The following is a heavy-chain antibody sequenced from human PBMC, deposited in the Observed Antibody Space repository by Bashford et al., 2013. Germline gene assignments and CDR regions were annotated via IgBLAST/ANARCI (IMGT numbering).Heavy chain of an antibody. Sequence: GESLKISCKASGYNFGVYWIGWVRQMPGKGLEWMGIIYPDDSETRYSPTFQGQVTISADKSISTAYLQWSSLKASDTAIYYCASHYNNYARTKYYYYGLDLWGQGTTVTVSS. CDR2: IYPDDSET. CDR1: GYNFGVYW. V-gene: IGHV5-51*01. D-gene: IGHD4-11*01. CDR3: ASHYNNYARTKYYYYGLDL. J-gene: IGHJ6*02.